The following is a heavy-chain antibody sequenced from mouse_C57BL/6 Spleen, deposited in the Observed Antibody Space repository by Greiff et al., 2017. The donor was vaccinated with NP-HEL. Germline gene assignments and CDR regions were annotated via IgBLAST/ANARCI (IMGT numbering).Heavy chain of an antibody. CDR1: GYTFTSYW. J-gene: IGHJ2*01. D-gene: IGHD1-1*01. V-gene: IGHV1-55*01. CDR2: IYPGSGST. Sequence: QVQLQQPGAELVKPGASVKMSCKASGYTFTSYWITWVKQRPGQGLEWIGDIYPGSGSTNYNEKFKSKATLTVDTSSSTAYMQLSSRTSEDSAVYYCARTITTVVAKDYWGQGTTLTVSS. CDR3: ARTITTVVAKDY.